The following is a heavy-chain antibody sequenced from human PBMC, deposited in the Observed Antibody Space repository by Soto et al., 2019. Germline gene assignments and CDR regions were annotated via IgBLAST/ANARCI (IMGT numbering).Heavy chain of an antibody. CDR2: INPSGGST. V-gene: IGHV1-46*01. D-gene: IGHD4-17*01. J-gene: IGHJ4*02. CDR3: ACDDYGGNSGFGY. CDR1: GYTFTSYC. Sequence: GASVKVSCKASGYTFTSYCMHWVRQAPGQGLEWMGIINPSGGSTSYAQKFQGRVTMTRDTSTSTVYMELSSLRSEDTAVYYCACDDYGGNSGFGYWGQGTLVTVSS.